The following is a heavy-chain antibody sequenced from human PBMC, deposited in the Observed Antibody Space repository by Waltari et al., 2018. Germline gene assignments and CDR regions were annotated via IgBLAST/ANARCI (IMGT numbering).Heavy chain of an antibody. Sequence: QLQLQESGPGLVKPSETLSLTCTVSGGPISSSSYYWGWIRQPPGKGPEWIGSIYYSGSTYYNPSLKSRVTISVDTSKNQFSLKLSSVTAADTAVYYCARDGGWGQGTLVTVSS. V-gene: IGHV4-39*07. CDR1: GGPISSSSYY. J-gene: IGHJ4*02. CDR2: IYYSGST. D-gene: IGHD3-16*01. CDR3: ARDGG.